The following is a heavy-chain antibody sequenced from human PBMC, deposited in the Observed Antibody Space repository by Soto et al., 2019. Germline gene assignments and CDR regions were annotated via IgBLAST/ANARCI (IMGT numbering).Heavy chain of an antibody. V-gene: IGHV3-23*01. CDR1: GLTFSTYA. D-gene: IGHD4-17*01. CDR2: ISRDAYDI. J-gene: IGHJ3*02. CDR3: AHPRGYGVFDAYDI. Sequence: GGSLRLSCAASGLTFSTYAMSWVRQAPGKGLEWVSAISRDAYDIYYADSVKGRFTISRDNSKHMLYLQMNSLRTEDTAVYYCAHPRGYGVFDAYDIWGQGAMVTVSS.